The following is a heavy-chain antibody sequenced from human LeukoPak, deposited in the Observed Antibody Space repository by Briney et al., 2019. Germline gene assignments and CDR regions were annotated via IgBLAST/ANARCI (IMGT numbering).Heavy chain of an antibody. CDR3: VRDFRSADY. Sequence: GGSLRLSCAASGFTFSTYCMHWVRQAPGKGPMWVSRICPDGTVTNYADSVRARFIISRDNARNTVYLQMNSLRVEDTAVYYCVRDFRSADYWGQGTLVTVSS. CDR1: GFTFSTYC. CDR2: ICPDGTVT. V-gene: IGHV3-74*01. J-gene: IGHJ4*02.